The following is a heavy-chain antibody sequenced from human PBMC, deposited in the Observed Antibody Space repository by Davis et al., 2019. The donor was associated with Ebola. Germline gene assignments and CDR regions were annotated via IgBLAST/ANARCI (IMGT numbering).Heavy chain of an antibody. CDR3: ARATAAAGTDFDY. V-gene: IGHV4-59*01. CDR2: IYYSGST. CDR1: GGSISSYY. J-gene: IGHJ4*02. D-gene: IGHD6-13*01. Sequence: MPSETLSLTCTVSGGSISSYYWSWIRQPPGKGLEWIGYIYYSGSTNYNPSLKSRVTISVDTSKNQFSLKLSSVTAADTAVYYCARATAAAGTDFDYWGQGTLVTVSS.